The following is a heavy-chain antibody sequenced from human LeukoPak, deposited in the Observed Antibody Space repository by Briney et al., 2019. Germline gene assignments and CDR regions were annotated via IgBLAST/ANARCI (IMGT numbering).Heavy chain of an antibody. Sequence: PGGSLRLSCAASGFTFSSYAMSWVRQAPGKGLEWVSAISGSGGSTYYADSVKGRFTISRDNSKNTLYLQMNSLRAEDTAVYYCAKVPARDGDPNWFDPWGQGTLVTVSS. CDR3: AKVPARDGDPNWFDP. D-gene: IGHD5-24*01. J-gene: IGHJ5*02. CDR1: GFTFSSYA. CDR2: ISGSGGST. V-gene: IGHV3-23*01.